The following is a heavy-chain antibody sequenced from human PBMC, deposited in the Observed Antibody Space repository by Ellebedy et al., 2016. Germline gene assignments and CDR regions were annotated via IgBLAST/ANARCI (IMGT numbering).Heavy chain of an antibody. CDR3: ARDGSEWSRDY. V-gene: IGHV3-21*01. D-gene: IGHD3-3*01. CDR2: IVFSGTAT. Sequence: GGSLRLXXAASGFTFNIAGMTWVRQAPGKGLEWVATIVFSGTATYYSDSVKGRFIISRDNAKNSLFLQMNSLRVVDTAVYYCARDGSEWSRDYWGQGTLVTVSS. CDR1: GFTFNIAG. J-gene: IGHJ4*02.